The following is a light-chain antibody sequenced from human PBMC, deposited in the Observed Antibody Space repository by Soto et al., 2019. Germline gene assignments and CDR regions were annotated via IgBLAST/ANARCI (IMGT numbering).Light chain of an antibody. CDR2: DAS. J-gene: IGKJ4*01. V-gene: IGKV3-11*01. CDR1: QSVFGN. Sequence: EIVLTQSPATLSLSPGERATLSCRASQSVFGNFGWYQQKPGQAPRLLIYDASNRATGIPARFSGSGSGTDFTLTISSLEPEDFAVYYCHHRDSWPTFGGGTKVEIK. CDR3: HHRDSWPT.